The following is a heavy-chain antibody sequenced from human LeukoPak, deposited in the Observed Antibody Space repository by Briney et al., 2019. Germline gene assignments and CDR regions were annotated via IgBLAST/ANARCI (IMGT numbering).Heavy chain of an antibody. CDR2: IYYSGST. J-gene: IGHJ4*02. Sequence: SETLSLTCTVSGGSISSYYWSWIRQPPGKGLEWIGYIYYSGSTNYNPSLKSRVTISVDTSKNQFSLKLSSVTAADTAVYYCARGARGYYYDSSCPLWGQGTLVTVSS. V-gene: IGHV4-59*01. CDR3: ARGARGYYYDSSCPL. D-gene: IGHD3-22*01. CDR1: GGSISSYY.